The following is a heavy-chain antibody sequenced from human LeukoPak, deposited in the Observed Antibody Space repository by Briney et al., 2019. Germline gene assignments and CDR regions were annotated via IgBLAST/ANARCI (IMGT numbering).Heavy chain of an antibody. CDR2: IHYDGSKK. V-gene: IGHV3-30*02. D-gene: IGHD2-15*01. CDR3: VKDKGNNVGFFYYFDY. J-gene: IGHJ4*02. Sequence: GGSLRLSCAASRFTVSSNYMTWVRQAPGKGLEWVAFIHYDGSKKHNADSVKGRFTISRDNSKNTLFLHMNSLRAEDTAVYYCVKDKGNNVGFFYYFDYWGQGTLVTVSS. CDR1: RFTVSSNY.